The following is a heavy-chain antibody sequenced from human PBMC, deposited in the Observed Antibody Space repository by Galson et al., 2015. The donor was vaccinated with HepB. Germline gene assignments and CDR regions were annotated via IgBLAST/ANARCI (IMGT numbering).Heavy chain of an antibody. Sequence: SVKVSCKASGGTFSSYAISWVRQAPGQGLEWMGGIIPIFGTANYAQKFQGRVTITADESTSTAYIELSSLRAEDTAVYYCAGGLYGSGSYWGYWGQGTLVTVSS. CDR1: GGTFSSYA. D-gene: IGHD3-10*01. CDR2: IIPIFGTA. J-gene: IGHJ4*02. CDR3: AGGLYGSGSYWGY. V-gene: IGHV1-69*13.